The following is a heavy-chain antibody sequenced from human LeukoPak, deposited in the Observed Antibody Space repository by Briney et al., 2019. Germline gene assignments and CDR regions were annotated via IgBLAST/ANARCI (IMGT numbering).Heavy chain of an antibody. V-gene: IGHV4-59*11. Sequence: SETLSLTCTVSGGSISSHYWSWIRQPPGKGLEWIGYIYYSGSTNYNPSLKSRVTISVDTSKNQFSLKLSSVTAADTAVYYCASDVGRSYGYYYYYMDVWGKGTTVTVSS. J-gene: IGHJ6*03. CDR2: IYYSGST. D-gene: IGHD5-18*01. CDR3: ASDVGRSYGYYYYYMDV. CDR1: GGSISSHY.